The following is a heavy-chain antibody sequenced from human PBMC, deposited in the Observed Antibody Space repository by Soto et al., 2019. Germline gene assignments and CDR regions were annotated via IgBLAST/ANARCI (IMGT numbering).Heavy chain of an antibody. J-gene: IGHJ4*02. CDR3: AAELGENPASPFDA. CDR2: IIPLFGTA. CDR1: GVTFSSET. V-gene: IGHV1-69*01. Sequence: QVQLVQSGADVKKPGSSVKVSCQASGVTFSSETLGWVRQAPGQGLEWVGGIIPLFGTASYAQKFQGRVTITADESTSTVYMELSSLRSDDTAVYFCAAELGENPASPFDAWGQGTLVTVS. D-gene: IGHD3-10*01.